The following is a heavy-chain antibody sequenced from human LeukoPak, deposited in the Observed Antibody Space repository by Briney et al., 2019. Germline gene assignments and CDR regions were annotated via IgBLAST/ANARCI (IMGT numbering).Heavy chain of an antibody. CDR1: GYTFTGYY. V-gene: IGHV1-2*02. D-gene: IGHD3-10*01. CDR2: INPNSGGT. CDR3: ARDRWFGPRGAFDI. Sequence: GSVTVSCKASGYTFTGYYMHWGGQAPGQGGEGMGWINPNSGGTNYAQKFQGRVTMTRDTSISTAYMELSRLRSDDTAVYYCARDRWFGPRGAFDIWGQGTMVTVSS. J-gene: IGHJ3*02.